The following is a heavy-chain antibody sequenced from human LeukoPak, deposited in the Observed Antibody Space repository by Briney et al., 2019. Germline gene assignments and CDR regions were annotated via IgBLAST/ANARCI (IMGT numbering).Heavy chain of an antibody. CDR2: INPSGGST. J-gene: IGHJ3*02. CDR1: GYTLTSYF. Sequence: ASVKVSCKASGYTLTSYFIHWVRQAPGQGLEWMGIINPSGGSTSYAQKFQGRVTMTSDTSTSTVYMELSSLSSADTAVYYCARDQDWNYAFDIWGQGTMVTVSS. V-gene: IGHV1-46*01. CDR3: ARDQDWNYAFDI. D-gene: IGHD1-7*01.